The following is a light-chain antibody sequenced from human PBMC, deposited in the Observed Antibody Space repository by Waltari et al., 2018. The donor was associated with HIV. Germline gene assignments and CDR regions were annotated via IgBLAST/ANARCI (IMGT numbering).Light chain of an antibody. CDR2: GDD. V-gene: IGLV6-57*02. CDR1: RGSIASNY. CDR3: QSFDRNNHVV. J-gene: IGLJ2*01. Sequence: NFMLTPPHSVSESPGKTVTISCTGSRGSIASNYVQWYQQRPGSAPIIVIFGDDQRPSGVPDRFSGSIDSSSNSASLTISGLKTEDEADYYCQSFDRNNHVVFGGGTKVTVL.